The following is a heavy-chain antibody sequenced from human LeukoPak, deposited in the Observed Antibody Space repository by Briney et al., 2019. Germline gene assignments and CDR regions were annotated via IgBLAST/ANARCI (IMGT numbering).Heavy chain of an antibody. CDR2: ISGSGGST. Sequence: GGSLRLSCAASGFTFSDYYMSWVRQAPGKGLEWVSAISGSGGSTYYADSVKGRFTISRDNSKNTLYLQMNSLRAEDTAVYYCAREGGGSFGRSYYFDYWGQGTLVTVSS. D-gene: IGHD1-26*01. CDR1: GFTFSDYY. V-gene: IGHV3-23*01. J-gene: IGHJ4*02. CDR3: AREGGGSFGRSYYFDY.